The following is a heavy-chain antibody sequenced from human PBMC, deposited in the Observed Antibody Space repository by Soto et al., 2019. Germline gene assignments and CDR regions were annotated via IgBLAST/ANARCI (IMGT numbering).Heavy chain of an antibody. CDR2: ISSNGGST. V-gene: IGHV3-64*01. J-gene: IGHJ6*01. Sequence: EVQLVESGGGLVQPGGSLRLSCAASGFTFSSYAMHWVRQAPGKGLEYVSAISSNGGSTYYANSVKGSFTISRDNSKNTLYLQMGSLRAEDMAVYYCARDQYGSGSYIASYYYYGMDVW. CDR3: ARDQYGSGSYIASYYYYGMDV. CDR1: GFTFSSYA. D-gene: IGHD3-10*01.